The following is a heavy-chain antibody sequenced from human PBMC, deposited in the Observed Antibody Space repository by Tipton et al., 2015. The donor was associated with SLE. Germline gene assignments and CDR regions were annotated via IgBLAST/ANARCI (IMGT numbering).Heavy chain of an antibody. V-gene: IGHV4-39*07. J-gene: IGHJ3*02. Sequence: SLTCTVSNGSITSLYDYWGWIRQPPGKGLEWIASISYSGATYYNPSLKSRVIISLDTSRNHFSLKLTSVTAADTAVYFCARDRDIVLEPVPIPPAFDIWGQGTTVTVSS. CDR3: ARDRDIVLEPVPIPPAFDI. CDR2: ISYSGAT. CDR1: NGSITSLYDY. D-gene: IGHD2-8*02.